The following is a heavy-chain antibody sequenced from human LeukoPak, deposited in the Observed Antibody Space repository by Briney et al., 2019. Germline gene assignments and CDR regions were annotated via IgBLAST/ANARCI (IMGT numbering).Heavy chain of an antibody. CDR2: IGPSGGSI. Sequence: GGSLRLSCATYGFTFTSYSMNWVRQAPGKGLEGVSSIGPSGGSIFYADSLKGRISISRDNAQNSLHLQLSSLRADDTGVYYCARLAGSRPPWYLDLWGRGTLVTVSS. V-gene: IGHV3-21*04. D-gene: IGHD6-19*01. J-gene: IGHJ2*01. CDR3: ARLAGSRPPWYLDL. CDR1: GFTFTSYS.